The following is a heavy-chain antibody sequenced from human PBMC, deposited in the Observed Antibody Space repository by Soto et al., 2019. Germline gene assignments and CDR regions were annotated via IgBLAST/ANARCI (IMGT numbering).Heavy chain of an antibody. J-gene: IGHJ4*02. D-gene: IGHD3-9*01. CDR1: GDTFSTYA. Sequence: QVQLVQSGAEVKKPGSSVRVSCKASGDTFSTYAIYWVRQAPGQGLEWMGGIIPLFGTTHYSQNFQGRVTITADASTSTAYLELNTLMSEDTAVYFCTRERGDYDILTGFSKVVNLDSWGQGTLVTVSS. CDR3: TRERGDYDILTGFSKVVNLDS. V-gene: IGHV1-69*01. CDR2: IIPLFGTT.